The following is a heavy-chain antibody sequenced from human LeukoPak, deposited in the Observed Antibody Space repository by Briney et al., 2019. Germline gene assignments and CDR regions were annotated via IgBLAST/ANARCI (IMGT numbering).Heavy chain of an antibody. CDR2: ISSSGSTI. D-gene: IGHD6-13*01. V-gene: IGHV3-48*03. CDR1: GFTFSSYE. CDR3: AREYSSSWSGYYFDY. Sequence: GGSLRLSCAASGFTFSSYEMNWVRQAPGKGLEWVSYISSSGSTIYYADSVKGRFTISRDNAKNSLYLQMNSLRAEDTAVYYCAREYSSSWSGYYFDYWGQGALVTVSS. J-gene: IGHJ4*02.